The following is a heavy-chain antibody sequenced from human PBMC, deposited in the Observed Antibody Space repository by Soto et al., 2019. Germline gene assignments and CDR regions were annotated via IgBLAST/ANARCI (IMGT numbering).Heavy chain of an antibody. V-gene: IGHV4-31*03. CDR2: IYYSGTT. CDR3: ARGSPYYGLDV. CDR1: GGSISSGAHF. D-gene: IGHD2-15*01. J-gene: IGHJ6*02. Sequence: QVQLQESGPGLVRPSQTLSLTCTVSGGSISSGAHFCTWIRQHSGKGLEWIGYIYYSGTTYYNPSLKSRVTISVDTSKNQLSLKLSSLTAADTAVYYCARGSPYYGLDVWGQVTTVIVS.